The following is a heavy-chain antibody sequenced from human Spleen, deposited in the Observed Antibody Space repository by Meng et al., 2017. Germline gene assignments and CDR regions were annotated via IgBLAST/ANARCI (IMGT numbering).Heavy chain of an antibody. J-gene: IGHJ4*02. CDR1: GFTFSNAW. CDR3: TTANYNYGSGSYYRVLDY. V-gene: IGHV3-15*01. D-gene: IGHD3-10*01. Sequence: GGSLRLSCAASGFTFSNAWMSWVRQAPGKGLEWVGRIKSKTDGGTTDYAAPVKGRCTISRDDSKNTTYLQMKSLKIEDTAVYYCTTANYNYGSGSYYRVLDYWGQGTLVTVSS. CDR2: IKSKTDGGTT.